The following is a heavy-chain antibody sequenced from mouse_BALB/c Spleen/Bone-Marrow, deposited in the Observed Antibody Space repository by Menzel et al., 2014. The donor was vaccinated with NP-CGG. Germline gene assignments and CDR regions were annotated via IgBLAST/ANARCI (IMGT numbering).Heavy chain of an antibody. Sequence: DVKLQESGGGLVQPGGSLKLSCAASGFDFSRYWMSWVRQAPGKGLEWIGEINPESRTINYSPSLKDKFIISRDNAKNTLYLRLNRVRSEDTALYYCARLDCYGYLNYWGQGTTLTVSP. CDR3: ARLDCYGYLNY. V-gene: IGHV4-1*02. CDR2: INPESRTI. CDR1: GFDFSRYW. D-gene: IGHD1-1*01. J-gene: IGHJ2*01.